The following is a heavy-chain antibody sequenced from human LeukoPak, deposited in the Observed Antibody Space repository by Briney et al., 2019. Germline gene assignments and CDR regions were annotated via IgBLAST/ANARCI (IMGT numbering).Heavy chain of an antibody. D-gene: IGHD3-10*01. CDR3: ARSYGPGTQSWYFDL. Sequence: PSETLSLTCTVSGGSISNSNYYWGWIRQPPGKELEWIGNIFYTGTTYYNPSLKSRVTIAVDTSKNQFSLKLSSVTAADTAVYYCARSYGPGTQSWYFDLWGRGTLVTVSS. CDR1: GGSISNSNYY. CDR2: IFYTGTT. V-gene: IGHV4-39*01. J-gene: IGHJ2*01.